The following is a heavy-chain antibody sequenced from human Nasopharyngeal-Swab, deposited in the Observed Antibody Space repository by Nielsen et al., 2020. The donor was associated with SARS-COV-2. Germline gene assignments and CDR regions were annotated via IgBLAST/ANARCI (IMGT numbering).Heavy chain of an antibody. CDR3: ARGLTGHIVQWIPSPY. V-gene: IGHV3-23*01. CDR2: IGELGSGI. D-gene: IGHD1-14*01. Sequence: GGSLRLSCVASGFSFSNYGMTWVRQAPGKGLEWVSGIGELGSGIYYADSVRGRFTISRDTSKNTGYLQMNTVRVEDTGLYYCARGLTGHIVQWIPSPYWGQGTLVTVSS. J-gene: IGHJ4*02. CDR1: GFSFSNYG.